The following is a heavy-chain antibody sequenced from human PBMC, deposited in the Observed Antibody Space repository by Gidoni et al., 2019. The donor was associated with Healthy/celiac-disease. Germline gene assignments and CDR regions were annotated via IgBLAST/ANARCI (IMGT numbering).Heavy chain of an antibody. CDR1: GFTFSSYA. CDR2: ISGSGGST. CDR3: AKDPRDYYDSSGYW. D-gene: IGHD3-22*01. Sequence: EVQLLESGGGLVQPGGSLRLSCAASGFTFSSYAMSWVRQAPGKGLEWVSAISGSGGSTYYADSVKGRFTITRDNSKNTLYLQMNSLRAEDTAVYYCAKDPRDYYDSSGYWWGQGTLVTVSS. J-gene: IGHJ4*02. V-gene: IGHV3-23*01.